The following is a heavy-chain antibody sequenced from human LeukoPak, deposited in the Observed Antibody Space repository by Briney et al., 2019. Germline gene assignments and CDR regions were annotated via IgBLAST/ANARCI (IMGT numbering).Heavy chain of an antibody. CDR3: ARDREVRVYDILTGYPDYYYYGMDV. Sequence: GGSLRLSCSASGFTFSSYDMHWGRQATGKGLEWGSAIGTAGETYYPGSVKGRFTISRENAKKSLYLQMNSLRAGDTAVYYCARDREVRVYDILTGYPDYYYYGMDVWGQGTTVTVSS. CDR1: GFTFSSYD. CDR2: IGTAGET. D-gene: IGHD3-9*01. V-gene: IGHV3-13*01. J-gene: IGHJ6*02.